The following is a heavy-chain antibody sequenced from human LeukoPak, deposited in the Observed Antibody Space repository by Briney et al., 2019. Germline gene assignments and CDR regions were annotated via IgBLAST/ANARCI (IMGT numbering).Heavy chain of an antibody. D-gene: IGHD2-2*01. J-gene: IGHJ5*02. CDR1: GGSISSGSYY. Sequence: PSETLSLTCTVSGGSISSGSYYWSWIRQPAGKGLEWIGEINHSGSTNYNPSLKSRVTISVDTSKNQFSLKLSSVTAADTAVYYCARGCVVVPDIKFRRFDPWGQGTLVTVSS. CDR3: ARGCVVVPDIKFRRFDP. V-gene: IGHV4-61*10. CDR2: INHSGST.